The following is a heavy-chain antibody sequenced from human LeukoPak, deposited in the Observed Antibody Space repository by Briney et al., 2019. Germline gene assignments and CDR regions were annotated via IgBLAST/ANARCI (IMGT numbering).Heavy chain of an antibody. CDR2: INPSGGST. D-gene: IGHD3-10*01. CDR1: GYTFTSYY. Sequence: ASVTVSCTASGYTFTSYYMHWVRQAPGQGLEWMGIINPSGGSTSYAQKFQGRVTMTRDTSTSTVCMELSSLRSEDAAVYYCARDSSGSGSYDYWGQGTLITVSS. J-gene: IGHJ4*02. CDR3: ARDSSGSGSYDY. V-gene: IGHV1-46*01.